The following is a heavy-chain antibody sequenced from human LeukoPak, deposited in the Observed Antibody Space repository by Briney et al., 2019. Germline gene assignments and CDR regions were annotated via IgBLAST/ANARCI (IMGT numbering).Heavy chain of an antibody. J-gene: IGHJ4*02. D-gene: IGHD3-3*01. V-gene: IGHV3-21*04. CDR3: ARHDFWSGFKGGDY. Sequence: PGGSLRLSCAASGFTFSDYSMNWVRQAPGKGLEWVASISSSSPYIYYTDSVKGRFTISRDNAKNSLYLQMNSLRAEDTAFYYCARHDFWSGFKGGDYWGQGTLVTVSS. CDR2: ISSSSPYI. CDR1: GFTFSDYS.